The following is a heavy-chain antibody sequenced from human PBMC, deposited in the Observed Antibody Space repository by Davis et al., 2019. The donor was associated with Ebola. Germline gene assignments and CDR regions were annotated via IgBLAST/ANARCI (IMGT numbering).Heavy chain of an antibody. V-gene: IGHV3-23*01. CDR3: AKDREWLESLYYYYYMDV. D-gene: IGHD5-12*01. CDR1: GFTFSSYA. Sequence: PGGSLRLSCAASGFTFSSYAMSWVRQAPGKGLEWVSAIGGSGGSTYYADSVKGRFTISRDNSKNTLYLQMNILRAEDTAVYYCAKDREWLESLYYYYYMDVWGKGTTVTVSS. J-gene: IGHJ6*03. CDR2: IGGSGGST.